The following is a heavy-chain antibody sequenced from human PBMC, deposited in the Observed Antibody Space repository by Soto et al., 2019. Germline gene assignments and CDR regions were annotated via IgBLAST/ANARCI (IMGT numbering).Heavy chain of an antibody. Sequence: NSVKGRFIISRDNGKNSVYLQMNSLRVEDTAVYYCARDQGNNWDLDYWGQGTLVTVSS. J-gene: IGHJ4*02. V-gene: IGHV3-48*01. D-gene: IGHD1-20*01. CDR3: ARDQGNNWDLDY.